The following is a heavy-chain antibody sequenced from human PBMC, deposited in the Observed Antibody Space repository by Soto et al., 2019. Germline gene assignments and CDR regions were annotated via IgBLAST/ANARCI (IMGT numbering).Heavy chain of an antibody. V-gene: IGHV4-39*01. D-gene: IGHD5-12*01. CDR1: GGSISGSSYY. CDR2: IYYSGST. J-gene: IGHJ4*02. Sequence: SETLSLTCTVSGGSISGSSYYWGWIRQPPGKGLEWIGSIYYSGSTAYNPSLKSRVTMDVDTSKNQFPLKLSSVTAADTAIYYCARLTHRNGYPRDNWGQGTLVTVSS. CDR3: ARLTHRNGYPRDN.